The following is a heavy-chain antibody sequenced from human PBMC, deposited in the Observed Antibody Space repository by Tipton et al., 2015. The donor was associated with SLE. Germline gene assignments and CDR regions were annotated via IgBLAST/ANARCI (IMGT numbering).Heavy chain of an antibody. V-gene: IGHV4-4*09. D-gene: IGHD6-19*01. J-gene: IGHJ6*02. CDR2: IYTSGST. CDR3: AISYSSGWAVVDV. CDR1: GGSISSYY. Sequence: TLSLTCTVSGGSISSYYWSWIRQPPGKGLEWIGYIYTSGSTNYNPSLKSRVTISVDTSKNQFSLKLSSVTAADTAVYYCAISYSSGWAVVDVWGQGTTVTVSS.